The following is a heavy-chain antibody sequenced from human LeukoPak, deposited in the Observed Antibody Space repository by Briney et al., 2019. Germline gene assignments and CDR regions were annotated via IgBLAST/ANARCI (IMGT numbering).Heavy chain of an antibody. D-gene: IGHD3-3*01. Sequence: PEGSLRLSCAASGFTFSTYAMAWVRQAPGKGLEWVSSISGSSDNTYYTDSVKGRFTVSRDNFKNTLSLQMTGLRAEDTAVYYCAKGVEWLLGVNFDYWGQGILVTVSS. CDR1: GFTFSTYA. V-gene: IGHV3-23*01. J-gene: IGHJ4*02. CDR3: AKGVEWLLGVNFDY. CDR2: ISGSSDNT.